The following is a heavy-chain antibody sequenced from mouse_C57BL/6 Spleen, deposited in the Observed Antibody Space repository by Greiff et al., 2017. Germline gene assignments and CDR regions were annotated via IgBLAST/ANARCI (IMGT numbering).Heavy chain of an antibody. J-gene: IGHJ2*01. Sequence: QVQLQQSGAELVRPGASVTLSCKASGYTFTDYEMHWVKQTPVHGLEWIGAIDPETGGTAYNQKFKGKAILTADKSSSTAYMELRSLTSEDSAVYYCTRNYSNLYYFDYWGQGTTLTVSS. D-gene: IGHD2-5*01. CDR2: IDPETGGT. V-gene: IGHV1-15*01. CDR1: GYTFTDYE. CDR3: TRNYSNLYYFDY.